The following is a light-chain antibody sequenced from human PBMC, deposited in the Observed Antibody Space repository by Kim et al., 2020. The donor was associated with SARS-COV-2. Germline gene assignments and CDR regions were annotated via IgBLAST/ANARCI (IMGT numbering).Light chain of an antibody. J-gene: IGLJ3*02. Sequence: PGQRVTIACSGSSSNIGRNAVHWYQQLPGAAPKLLIHNNNQRPSGVPDRFSASKSGTSASLAISGLQSEDEADYYCAAWDDSLNGVFGGGTKVTVL. CDR3: AAWDDSLNGV. CDR2: NNN. CDR1: SSNIGRNA. V-gene: IGLV1-44*01.